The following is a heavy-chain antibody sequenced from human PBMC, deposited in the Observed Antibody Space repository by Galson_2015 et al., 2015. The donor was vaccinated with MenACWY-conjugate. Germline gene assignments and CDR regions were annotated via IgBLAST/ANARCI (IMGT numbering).Heavy chain of an antibody. D-gene: IGHD6-19*01. CDR1: GDSVSSNSAA. CDR2: TYYRSRWFN. CDR3: ARDKGYLSGWSSNALNWFDP. Sequence: CAISGDSVSSNSAAWSWIRQSPSRGLEWLGRTYYRSRWFNDYAESVRSRITINPDTSKNQFSLQLSSVTPEDTAVYYCARDKGYLSGWSSNALNWFDPWGQGTLVTVSS. J-gene: IGHJ5*02. V-gene: IGHV6-1*01.